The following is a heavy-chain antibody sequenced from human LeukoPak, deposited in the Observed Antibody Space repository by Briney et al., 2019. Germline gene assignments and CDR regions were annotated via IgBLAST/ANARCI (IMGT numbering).Heavy chain of an antibody. V-gene: IGHV3-15*01. D-gene: IGHD3-10*01. CDR1: GFTFGDYP. CDR2: IKSKGDRETT. CDR3: ATDLGLTMIRGVIVH. J-gene: IGHJ4*02. Sequence: GGSLRLSCTASGFTFGDYPMSWVRQAPGEGLEWVGRIKSKGDRETTDYAALVKGRFIMSRDDSKATLFLQMYSLNADDTAVYYCATDLGLTMIRGVIVHWGLGALVTVSS.